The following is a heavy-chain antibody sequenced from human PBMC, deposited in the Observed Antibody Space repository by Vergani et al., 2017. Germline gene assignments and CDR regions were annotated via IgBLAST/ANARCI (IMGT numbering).Heavy chain of an antibody. Sequence: QVQLQESGPGLVKPSETLTLTCDVSDSSIMTNPYWGWFRQSPGKGLEWIGCIHHSGDTHYNSSLKSRVSILIVSSSKFSLSLTSVTAADTAIYYCARRRGSGGFFPSSYFDGMDVWGHGTTVTVSS. D-gene: IGHD3-10*01. V-gene: IGHV4-38-2*01. CDR3: ARRRGSGGFFPSSYFDGMDV. J-gene: IGHJ6*01. CDR1: DSSIMTNPY. CDR2: IHHSGDT.